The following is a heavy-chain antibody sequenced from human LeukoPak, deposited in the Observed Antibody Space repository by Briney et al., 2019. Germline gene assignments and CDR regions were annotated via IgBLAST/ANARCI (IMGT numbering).Heavy chain of an antibody. V-gene: IGHV3-13*01. CDR1: GVTFSAFD. CDR2: IDTAAAT. CDR3: ARGMGATTQALFDS. D-gene: IGHD1-26*01. Sequence: GGSLRLSCAASGVTFSAFDMHWVRQVTGQRLEWVSGIDTAAATYYPGSVKGRSTISRENAKSSLYLHMKGTTAEHTAVYYCARGMGATTQALFDSWGQGALVAVSS. J-gene: IGHJ4*02.